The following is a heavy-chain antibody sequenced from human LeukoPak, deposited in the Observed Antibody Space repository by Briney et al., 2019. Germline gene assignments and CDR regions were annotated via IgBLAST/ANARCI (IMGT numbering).Heavy chain of an antibody. CDR1: GGAISSYY. CDR2: IDYGRST. V-gene: IGHV4-59*01. D-gene: IGHD6-19*01. CDR3: ARDGAVAVTMRYFQY. J-gene: IGHJ1*01. Sequence: SETLALTCSVSGGAISSYYWSWIRQPPGRGLEWIGYIDYGRSTNYNPALNSRVTMSVDTYKNQFSLRLSSVTAADTAIYFCARDGAVAVTMRYFQYWGPGTLVTVSS.